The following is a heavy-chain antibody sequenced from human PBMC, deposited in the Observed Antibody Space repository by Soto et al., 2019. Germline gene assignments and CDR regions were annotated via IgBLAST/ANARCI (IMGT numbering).Heavy chain of an antibody. CDR2: IGHDGNLT. D-gene: IGHD3-3*01. Sequence: PGGSLRLSCVASGFTFRNYAMFWVRQPPGKGLEWVAYIGHDGNLTLYADSVKGRFTISRDNSKNTVDLQMSRLRLDDTGSYYCAREGSMTISGRDDNWGQGTLVTVSS. CDR1: GFTFRNYA. J-gene: IGHJ4*02. CDR3: AREGSMTISGRDDN. V-gene: IGHV3-30*02.